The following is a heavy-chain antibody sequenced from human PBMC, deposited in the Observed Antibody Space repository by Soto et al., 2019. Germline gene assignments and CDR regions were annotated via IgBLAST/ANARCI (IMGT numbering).Heavy chain of an antibody. V-gene: IGHV3-23*01. J-gene: IGHJ4*02. CDR3: AKPPYYYDSSGYYFPVSFDF. CDR1: GFTLSSYA. D-gene: IGHD3-22*01. Sequence: EVQLLESGGGLVQPGGALRLSWAASGFTLSSYARSWVRQAPGKGLAWVSAISGSGGSTYYAYSVKGRFTISRDNSKNTLYLQMNSLRAEDTAVYYCAKPPYYYDSSGYYFPVSFDFGGQGTLVTVSS. CDR2: ISGSGGST.